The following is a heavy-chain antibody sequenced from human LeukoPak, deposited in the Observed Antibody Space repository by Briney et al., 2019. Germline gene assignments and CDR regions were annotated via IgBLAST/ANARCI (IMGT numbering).Heavy chain of an antibody. CDR2: IIPIFGIA. CDR3: ARYSGYNSFDY. D-gene: IGHD5-12*01. CDR1: RGTLSSYS. J-gene: IGHJ4*02. V-gene: IGHV1-69*02. Sequence: SVKVSCKASRGTLSSYSISWVQQASGPRLLWMGRIIPIFGIANYAQKFQGRVTITADKSTSTAYMELSSLRSEDTAVYYCARYSGYNSFDYWGQGTLVTVSS.